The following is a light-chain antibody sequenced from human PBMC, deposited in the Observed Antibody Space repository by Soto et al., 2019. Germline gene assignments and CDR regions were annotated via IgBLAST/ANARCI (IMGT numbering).Light chain of an antibody. V-gene: IGKV3D-15*01. CDR1: QSVSIN. J-gene: IGKJ1*01. CDR2: GAS. CDR3: QHYNNWPQT. Sequence: EIVMTQSPATLSVSPGERATLSCRASQSVSINLAWYQQKPGQAPRLLIYGASTRATGIPARFSGSGSGTEFTLTISSLQSEDFALYYCQHYNNWPQTFGQGTKVDIK.